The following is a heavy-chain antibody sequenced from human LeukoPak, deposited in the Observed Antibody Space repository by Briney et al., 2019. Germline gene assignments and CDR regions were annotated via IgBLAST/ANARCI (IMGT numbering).Heavy chain of an antibody. Sequence: GGSLRLSCAASGFTFRSYGMHWVRQAPGKGLEWVAVIWYDGSHTDYADSVKGRFTVSRDNSKNTLYLQTNSLRAGDTAVYYCARPLCSNSLFYAMDVWGQGTTVTVSS. V-gene: IGHV3-33*01. J-gene: IGHJ6*02. CDR1: GFTFRSYG. D-gene: IGHD4-11*01. CDR3: ARPLCSNSLFYAMDV. CDR2: IWYDGSHT.